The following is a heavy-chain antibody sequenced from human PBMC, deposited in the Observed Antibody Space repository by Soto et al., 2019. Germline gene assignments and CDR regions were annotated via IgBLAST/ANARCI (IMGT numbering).Heavy chain of an antibody. Sequence: GGSLRLSCVTSGFDFSTYWVHWVRQAPGKGVVWVSRINNEGTTTDYADSVKGRFTISRDNVKKTVYLEMTSLRADDTGVYYCTRDGGGRYYGGFDNWGQGTLVTVSS. CDR1: GFDFSTYW. J-gene: IGHJ4*02. V-gene: IGHV3-74*01. D-gene: IGHD1-26*01. CDR2: INNEGTTT. CDR3: TRDGGGRYYGGFDN.